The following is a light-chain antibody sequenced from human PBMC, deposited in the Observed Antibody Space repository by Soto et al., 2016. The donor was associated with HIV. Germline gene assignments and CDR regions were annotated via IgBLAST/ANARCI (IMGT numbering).Light chain of an antibody. V-gene: IGKV1-6*01. CDR2: AAS. CDR1: QGIRND. Sequence: AVQMTQSPSSLSASVGDRVTITCRASQGIRNDLGWYQQQPGKAPKLLIYAASSLQSGVPSRFSGSGSGTDFTLTISSLQPEDFATYYCLQDYNYPRTFGQGTKVEI. J-gene: IGKJ1*01. CDR3: LQDYNYPRT.